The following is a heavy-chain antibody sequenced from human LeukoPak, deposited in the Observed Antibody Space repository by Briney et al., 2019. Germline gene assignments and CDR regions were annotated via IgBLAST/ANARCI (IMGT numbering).Heavy chain of an antibody. CDR3: AKWGDYDILTGYYDSDY. Sequence: GASLRLSCAASGFTFSNYAMSWVRQAPGKGLERVSAIVGSGGSTYYADSVKGRFTISRDNPKNTLYLQMNSLRAEDTAVYYCAKWGDYDILTGYYDSDYWGQGTLVTVSS. CDR1: GFTFSNYA. CDR2: IVGSGGST. D-gene: IGHD3-9*01. J-gene: IGHJ4*02. V-gene: IGHV3-23*01.